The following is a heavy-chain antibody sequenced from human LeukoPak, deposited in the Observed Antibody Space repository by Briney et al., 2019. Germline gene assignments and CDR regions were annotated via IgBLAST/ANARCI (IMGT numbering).Heavy chain of an antibody. V-gene: IGHV3-30*18. CDR3: AKGLTYYYDSSGSQKGY. Sequence: GGSLRLSCAASGFTFSSYGMHWVRQAPGKGLEWVAVISYDGSNKYYADSVKGRFTISRDNSKNTLYLQMNSLRAEDTAVYYCAKGLTYYYDSSGSQKGYWGQGTLVTVSS. CDR1: GFTFSSYG. CDR2: ISYDGSNK. D-gene: IGHD3-22*01. J-gene: IGHJ4*02.